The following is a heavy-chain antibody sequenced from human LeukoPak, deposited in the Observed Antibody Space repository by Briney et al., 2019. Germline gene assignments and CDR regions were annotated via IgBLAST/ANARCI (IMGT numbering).Heavy chain of an antibody. CDR2: IYYSGST. V-gene: IGHV4-59*01. J-gene: IGHJ5*02. D-gene: IGHD4/OR15-4a*01. CDR1: GGSISSYY. Sequence: SETLSLTCTVSGGSISSYYWSWIRQPPGKGLEWIGYIYYSGSTNYNPSLKSRVTISVDTSKNQFSLKLSSVTAADTAVYYCASLSSVLGADAWGQGTLVTVPS. CDR3: ASLSSVLGADA.